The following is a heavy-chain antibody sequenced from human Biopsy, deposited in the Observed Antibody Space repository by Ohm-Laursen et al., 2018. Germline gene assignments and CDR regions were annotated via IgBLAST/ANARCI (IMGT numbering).Heavy chain of an antibody. V-gene: IGHV1-69*01. J-gene: IGHJ4*02. CDR3: ARGPHSGSHSCFDY. CDR1: GGTFINYA. Sequence: ESSVKVSCNASGGTFINYAISWVRQAPGQGLEWMGGIIPMFGTANYAQMFQGRVTISADESTSTSYMELSSLTTGDTAIYYCARGPHSGSHSCFDYWGRGTLVTVSS. D-gene: IGHD1-26*01. CDR2: IIPMFGTA.